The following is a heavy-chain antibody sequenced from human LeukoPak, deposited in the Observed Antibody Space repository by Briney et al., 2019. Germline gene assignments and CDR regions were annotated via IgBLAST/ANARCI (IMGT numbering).Heavy chain of an antibody. CDR3: ARVRGGRSWYYYGMDV. CDR1: GFTFTNYA. D-gene: IGHD3-16*01. Sequence: PGGSLRLSCAASGFTFTNYAMSWVRQAPGKGLEWVAVISYDGDNEYYADSVKGQFTISRDNSKDRLYLQMNSLRPEDTAMYYCARVRGGRSWYYYGMDVRGRGTTVTVSS. CDR2: ISYDGDNE. V-gene: IGHV3-30-3*01. J-gene: IGHJ6*02.